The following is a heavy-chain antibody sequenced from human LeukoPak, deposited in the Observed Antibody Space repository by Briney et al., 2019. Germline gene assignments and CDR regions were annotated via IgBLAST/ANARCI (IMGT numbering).Heavy chain of an antibody. CDR2: FDPEDGET. D-gene: IGHD5-24*01. V-gene: IGHV1-24*01. CDR3: ATVIEMATTRVGAFDI. CDR1: GYTLTELS. Sequence: ASVKVSCKVSGYTLTELSMHWVRQAPGKGLEWMGGFDPEDGETIYAQKFQGRVTMTEDTSTDTAYMELSSLRSEDTAVYYCATVIEMATTRVGAFDIWGQGTMVTVSS. J-gene: IGHJ3*02.